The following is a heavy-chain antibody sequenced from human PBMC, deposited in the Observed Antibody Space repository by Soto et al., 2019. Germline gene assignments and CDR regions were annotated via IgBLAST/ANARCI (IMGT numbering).Heavy chain of an antibody. D-gene: IGHD3-3*01. Sequence: SETLSLTCTVSGGSISNYYWSWIRQPPGKGLELIGYMFYSGSTNYNPSLKSRVTISVDMSKNQFSLKLSSVTAADTAVYYCAREDDFWNGYLAYWGQGTLVTVSS. CDR2: MFYSGST. CDR3: AREDDFWNGYLAY. CDR1: GGSISNYY. V-gene: IGHV4-59*01. J-gene: IGHJ4*02.